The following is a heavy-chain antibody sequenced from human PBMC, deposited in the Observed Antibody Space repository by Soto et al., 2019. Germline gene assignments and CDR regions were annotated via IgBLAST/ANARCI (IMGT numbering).Heavy chain of an antibody. Sequence: GGSLRLSCAASGFTVSTNYMSWVRQAPWKGLEWVSVIYSGGSTYYADSVKGRFTISRDNSKNTLYLQMNSLRAEDTAVDYCASGDCISTSCYDYWGQGPLVTVSS. V-gene: IGHV3-53*01. J-gene: IGHJ4*02. CDR2: IYSGGST. CDR3: ASGDCISTSCYDY. D-gene: IGHD2-2*01. CDR1: GFTVSTNY.